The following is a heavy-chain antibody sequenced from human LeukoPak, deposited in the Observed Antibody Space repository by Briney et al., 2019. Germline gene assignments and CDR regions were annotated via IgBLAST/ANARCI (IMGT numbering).Heavy chain of an antibody. J-gene: IGHJ6*02. CDR1: GFTFDDYS. CDR2: INSDGSST. D-gene: IGHD3-10*01. V-gene: IGHV3-74*01. CDR3: VKVYYYGSGIHYYYGMDV. Sequence: PGGSLRLSCAASGFTFDDYSMHWVRQAPGKGLVWVSRINSDGSSTSYADSVKGRFTISRDNAKNTLYLQMNSLRAEDTAVYYCVKVYYYGSGIHYYYGMDVWGQGTTVTVSS.